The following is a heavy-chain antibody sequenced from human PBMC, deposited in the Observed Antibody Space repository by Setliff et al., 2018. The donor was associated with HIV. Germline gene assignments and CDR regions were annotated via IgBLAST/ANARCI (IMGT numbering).Heavy chain of an antibody. J-gene: IGHJ3*01. CDR3: ARARITMTGGRLEPYAFDR. V-gene: IGHV4-4*07. CDR1: GGSFSTYY. Sequence: PSETLSLTCTVSGGSFSTYYWSRIRQPAGEGLEYIGRVHSTGTTIYNPSLKSRVAMAVDTSKNQLSLKLRSVTAADTAVYYCARARITMTGGRLEPYAFDRWGQGTKVTVS. CDR2: VHSTGTT. D-gene: IGHD3-22*01.